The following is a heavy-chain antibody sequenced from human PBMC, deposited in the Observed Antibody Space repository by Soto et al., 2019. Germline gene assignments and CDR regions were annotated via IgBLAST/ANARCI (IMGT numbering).Heavy chain of an antibody. Sequence: GGSLRLSCAASGFPFSSYAMSWVRQAPGKGLEWVSDISGSGGSTSYAGSAKGRFAISRDNSKNTLYLQMNSLRAEDTAVYYCATYSYGLFDYWGQGTLVTVSS. V-gene: IGHV3-23*01. CDR3: ATYSYGLFDY. D-gene: IGHD5-18*01. J-gene: IGHJ4*02. CDR2: ISGSGGST. CDR1: GFPFSSYA.